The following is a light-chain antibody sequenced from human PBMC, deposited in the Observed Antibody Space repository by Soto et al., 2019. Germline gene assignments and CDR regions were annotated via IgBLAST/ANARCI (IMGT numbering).Light chain of an antibody. CDR1: QDISNY. CDR2: TAS. J-gene: IGKJ1*01. V-gene: IGKV1-27*01. CDR3: QKYNSAPWT. Sequence: DIPMTQSSSSLSASVGDRVTIGCRASQDISNYLAWYQQKPGKVPKLLIYTASTLQSGVPSRFSGSGSGTDFTLTISSLQPEDVATYYCQKYNSAPWTFGQGTKVEIK.